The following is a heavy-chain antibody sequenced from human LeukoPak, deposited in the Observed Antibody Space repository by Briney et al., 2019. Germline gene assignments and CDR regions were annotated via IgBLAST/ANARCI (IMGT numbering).Heavy chain of an antibody. CDR3: AKAAEGNAFDH. CDR2: ISYDGSNK. D-gene: IGHD1-1*01. Sequence: PGRSLRLSCAASGFTFSSYGMHWVRQAPGKGLEWVAVISYDGSNKYYADSVKGRFTISRDNSKNTLYLQMNSLRAEDTAVYYCAKAAEGNAFDHWGQGTLVTVSS. J-gene: IGHJ4*02. V-gene: IGHV3-30*18. CDR1: GFTFSSYG.